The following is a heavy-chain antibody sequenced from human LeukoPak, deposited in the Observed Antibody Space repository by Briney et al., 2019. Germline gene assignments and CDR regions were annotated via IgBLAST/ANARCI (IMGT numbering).Heavy chain of an antibody. CDR1: GYTLTSYY. Sequence: ASVKVSCKASGYTLTSYYMDWVRQAPGQGLEWVGIINPSGGSTNYAQKFQGRVTMTRDTSTSTVYMELSSLRAEDTAVYYCARDIATVVHQDWGQGTLVTVSS. CDR3: ARDIATVVHQD. J-gene: IGHJ4*02. CDR2: INPSGGST. D-gene: IGHD2-15*01. V-gene: IGHV1-46*01.